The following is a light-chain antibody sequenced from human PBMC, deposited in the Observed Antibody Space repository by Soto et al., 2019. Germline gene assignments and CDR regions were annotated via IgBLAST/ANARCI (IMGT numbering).Light chain of an antibody. V-gene: IGLV1-47*01. Sequence: QPVLTQPPSASGTPGQRVTISCSGTSSNIGNNYVCLYQQLPGTAPKLLIYRNNQRPSGVPDRFSGSKSGTSASLAISGLRSDDEADYYCAAWDDSLSGVVFGGGTKLTVL. CDR2: RNN. CDR1: SSNIGNNY. CDR3: AAWDDSLSGVV. J-gene: IGLJ2*01.